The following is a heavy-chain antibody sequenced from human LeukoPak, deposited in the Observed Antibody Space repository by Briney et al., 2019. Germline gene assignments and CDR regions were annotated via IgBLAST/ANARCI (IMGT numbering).Heavy chain of an antibody. CDR2: INPNSGGT. D-gene: IGHD2-2*01. V-gene: IGHV1-2*02. CDR1: EYTFTSYS. Sequence: ASVKVSCKASEYTFTSYSMNWVRQAPGQGLEWMGWINPNSGGTNYAQKFQGRVTMTRDTSISTAYMELSRLRSDDTAVYYCARALYCSSTSCYYAFDIWGQGTMVTVSS. CDR3: ARALYCSSTSCYYAFDI. J-gene: IGHJ3*02.